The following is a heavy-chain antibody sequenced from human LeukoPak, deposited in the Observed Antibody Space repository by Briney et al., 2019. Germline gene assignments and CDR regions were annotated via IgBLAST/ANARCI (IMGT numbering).Heavy chain of an antibody. V-gene: IGHV1-69*05. J-gene: IGHJ4*02. CDR1: GGTFSSYA. CDR3: APSPYCYDSSGYYSDPYYFDF. D-gene: IGHD3-22*01. Sequence: ASVKVSCKASGGTFSSYAISWVRQAPGQGLEWMGRIIPIFGTANYAQKFRGSDTTTTDTSTSTAYMEQSSLKSEDTAVYYYAPSPYCYDSSGYYSDPYYFDFGGKGTLHSVSS. CDR2: IIPIFGTA.